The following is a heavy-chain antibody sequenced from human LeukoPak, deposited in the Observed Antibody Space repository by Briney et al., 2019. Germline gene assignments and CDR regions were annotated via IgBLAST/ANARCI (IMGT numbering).Heavy chain of an antibody. V-gene: IGHV3-74*01. CDR1: GFTVSTNY. Sequence: GGSLRLSCAASGFTVSTNYMSWVRQAPGKGLVWVSRIDTDGKTTTYADSVKGRFTISRDNAKNTVYLQMNSLRAEDTAVYYCVRDKDGYNFWGQGTLVSVSS. CDR3: VRDKDGYNF. CDR2: IDTDGKTT. D-gene: IGHD5-24*01. J-gene: IGHJ4*02.